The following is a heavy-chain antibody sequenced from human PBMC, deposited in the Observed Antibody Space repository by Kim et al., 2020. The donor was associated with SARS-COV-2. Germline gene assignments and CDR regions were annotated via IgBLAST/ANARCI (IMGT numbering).Heavy chain of an antibody. V-gene: IGHV3-53*01. J-gene: IGHJ6*02. CDR1: GFSVSTND. Sequence: GGSLRLSCAASGFSVSTNDMSWVRQAPGKGLEWVATIFGSGATSFAAAAEGRFTIIRDNSKNTLHLQKISLRTEDTAADHCGGKLLWFGDDGMDVWGQGT. CDR2: IFGSGAT. CDR3: GGKLLWFGDDGMDV. D-gene: IGHD3-10*01.